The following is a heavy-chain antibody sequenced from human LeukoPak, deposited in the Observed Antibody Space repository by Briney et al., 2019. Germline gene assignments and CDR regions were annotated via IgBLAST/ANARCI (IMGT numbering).Heavy chain of an antibody. Sequence: AGGSLRLSCAASGFTFSSYWMSWVRQAPGKGLEWVANIKQDGSEKYYVDSVKGRFTISRDNAKNSLYLQMNSLRAEDTAVYYCAAMISRWYFELWGPGTLVTVSS. CDR3: AAMISRWYFEL. J-gene: IGHJ2*01. CDR2: IKQDGSEK. CDR1: GFTFSSYW. V-gene: IGHV3-7*01. D-gene: IGHD3/OR15-3a*01.